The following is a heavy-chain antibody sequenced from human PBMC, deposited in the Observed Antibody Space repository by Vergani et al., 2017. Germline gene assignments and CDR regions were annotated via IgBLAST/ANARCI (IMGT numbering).Heavy chain of an antibody. V-gene: IGHV3-33*01. D-gene: IGHD4-17*01. CDR1: GFTFSSYG. CDR2: IWYDGSNK. CDR3: ARADTVTDYYYYGMDV. Sequence: QVQLVESGGGVVQPGRSLRLSCAASGFTFSSYGMHWVRQAPGKGLEWVAVIWYDGSNKYYADSVKGRFTISRDNSKNTLYLQMNSLRAEDTAVYYCARADTVTDYYYYGMDVWGQGP. J-gene: IGHJ6*02.